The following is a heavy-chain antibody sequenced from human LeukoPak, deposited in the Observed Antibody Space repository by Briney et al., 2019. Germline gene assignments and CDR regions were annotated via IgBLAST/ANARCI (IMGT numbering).Heavy chain of an antibody. CDR3: AREVGYCSSTSCEEHAFDI. CDR1: GYTFTSYG. J-gene: IGHJ3*02. CDR2: INTNTGNP. V-gene: IGHV7-4-1*02. Sequence: ASVKVSCKASGYTFTSYGISWVRQAPGQGLEWMGWINTNTGNPTYAQGFTGRFVFSLDTSVSTAYLQISSLKAEDTAVYYCAREVGYCSSTSCEEHAFDIWGQGTMVTVSS. D-gene: IGHD2-2*01.